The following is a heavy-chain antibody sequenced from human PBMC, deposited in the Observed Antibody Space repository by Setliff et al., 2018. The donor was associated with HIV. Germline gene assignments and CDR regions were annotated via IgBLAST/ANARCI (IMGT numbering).Heavy chain of an antibody. CDR3: AKSSPSIGYISDH. D-gene: IGHD5-12*01. Sequence: PSETLSLTCTVSGYSISSGNYYWGWTRQPAGKGLEWIGHIYTAGAIKYNPSLKSRITISVDKSKNQFSLNVRSVTAADTAVYFCAKSSPSIGYISDHWGQGTLVTVSS. J-gene: IGHJ4*02. CDR2: IYTAGAI. V-gene: IGHV4-61*09. CDR1: GYSISSGNYY.